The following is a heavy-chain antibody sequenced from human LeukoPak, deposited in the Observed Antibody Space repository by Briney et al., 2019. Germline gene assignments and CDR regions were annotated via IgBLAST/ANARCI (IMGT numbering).Heavy chain of an antibody. Sequence: GGSLRLSCAVSGITLSNYGMSWVRQAPGKGLEWVAGLSGSGGGTNYADSVQGRYTISRDNPKNTLYLQMNSLRAEDTAVYFCAKRGVVIRVFLVGFHKEAYYFDSWGQGALVTVSS. J-gene: IGHJ4*02. CDR1: GITLSNYG. CDR2: LSGSGGGT. V-gene: IGHV3-23*01. CDR3: AKRGVVIRVFLVGFHKEAYYFDS. D-gene: IGHD3-10*01.